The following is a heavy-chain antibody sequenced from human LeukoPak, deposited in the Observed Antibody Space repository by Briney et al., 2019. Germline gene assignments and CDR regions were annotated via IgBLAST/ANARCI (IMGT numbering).Heavy chain of an antibody. CDR1: GGSFSGYY. CDR2: INHSGST. V-gene: IGHV4-34*01. D-gene: IGHD1-1*01. CDR3: ARERHYYYYGMDV. Sequence: SETLSLTCAVYGGSFSGYYWSWIRQPPGKGLEWIGEINHSGSTNYNPSLKSRVTISVDTSKNQFSLRLSSVTAADTAVYYCARERHYYYYGMDVWGQGTTVTVSS. J-gene: IGHJ6*02.